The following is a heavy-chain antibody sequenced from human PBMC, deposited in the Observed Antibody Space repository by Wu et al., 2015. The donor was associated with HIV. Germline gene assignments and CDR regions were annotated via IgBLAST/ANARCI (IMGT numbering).Heavy chain of an antibody. CDR1: GYTFTDYY. D-gene: IGHD3-22*01. CDR3: ARANTYYYDSSGYSRGSAFDI. V-gene: IGHV1-46*01. J-gene: IGHJ3*02. CDR2: VNPTSGNT. Sequence: QMQLVQSGAEVKKPGATLKVSCKASGYTFTDYYIHWVRQAPGQGLEWMGIVNPTSGNTSYAHKFQGRVTMTRDTSTRTVYMELNTLTSEDTAVYYCARANTYYYDSSGYSRGSAFDIWGQGTMVTVSS.